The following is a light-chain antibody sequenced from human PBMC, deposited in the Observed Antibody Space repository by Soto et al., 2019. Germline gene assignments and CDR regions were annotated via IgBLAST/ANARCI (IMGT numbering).Light chain of an antibody. J-gene: IGKJ1*01. Sequence: ETVLTQSPATLYLSPGETATLSCRASQRGTNNLAWYQWKLGQPPRLLIYGASTRATGIPVRFRGSGSGTEFTLTISSLQSEDSAVYYCQQHHNWPWTFGQGTRVELK. CDR2: GAS. V-gene: IGKV3-15*01. CDR3: QQHHNWPWT. CDR1: QRGTNN.